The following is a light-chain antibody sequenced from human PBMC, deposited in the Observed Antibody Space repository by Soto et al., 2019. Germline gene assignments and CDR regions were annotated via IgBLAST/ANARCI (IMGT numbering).Light chain of an antibody. V-gene: IGKV3-20*01. CDR1: QSVSSY. Sequence: EIGVTQSPATLSCCPWERATLSVMASQSVSSYLAWFQQKPGQAPRLLIYGASKRATGIPDRFSGSASGTDFTLTISRLEPEDFAVYYCQQYGSSLWAFGQGTKVDI. CDR3: QQYGSSLWA. J-gene: IGKJ1*01. CDR2: GAS.